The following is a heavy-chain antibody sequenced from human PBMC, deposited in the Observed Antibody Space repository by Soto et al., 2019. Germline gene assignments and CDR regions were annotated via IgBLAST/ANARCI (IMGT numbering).Heavy chain of an antibody. CDR2: SLPIFGTS. D-gene: IGHD1-20*01. J-gene: IGHJ6*02. CDR1: GGTFSTYS. V-gene: IGHV1-69*01. CDR3: ARGCRYPKSSYCYGMDV. Sequence: QVQLVQSGAEVKKPGSSVKVSCKASGGTFSTYSISWVRQAPGQGLEWMGESLPIFGTSHYAQNFQGRVTITADESTSSVYMELSSLRSDATDVYYCARGCRYPKSSYCYGMDVWGQGTAVTVSS.